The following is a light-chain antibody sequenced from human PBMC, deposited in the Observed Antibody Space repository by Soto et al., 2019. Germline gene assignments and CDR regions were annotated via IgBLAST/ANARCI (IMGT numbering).Light chain of an antibody. J-gene: IGLJ1*01. Sequence: QSVLTQPPSASGSPGESVTISCTGSSSDVGYYIFVSWYQQHPGKAPKLMIYDVNNRPSGVSNRFSGSKSGNTASLTISGLQAEDEADYYCCSYTTSSSYVFGTGTKAHRP. CDR1: SSDVGYYIF. CDR2: DVN. CDR3: CSYTTSSSYV. V-gene: IGLV2-14*01.